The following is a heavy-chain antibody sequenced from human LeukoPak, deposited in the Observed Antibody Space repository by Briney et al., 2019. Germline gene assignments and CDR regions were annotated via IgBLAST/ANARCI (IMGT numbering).Heavy chain of an antibody. CDR3: ARDQGGNWFDP. D-gene: IGHD3-16*01. J-gene: IGHJ5*02. V-gene: IGHV1-3*01. CDR1: GYTFTSYA. CDR2: INAGSGNT. Sequence: ASVKVSCKASGYTFTSYAMHWVRQAPGQRLEWMGWINAGSGNTKYSQKFQGRVTITRDTSASTAYMELSSLRSEDTAVYYCARDQGGNWFDPWGQGTLVTVSS.